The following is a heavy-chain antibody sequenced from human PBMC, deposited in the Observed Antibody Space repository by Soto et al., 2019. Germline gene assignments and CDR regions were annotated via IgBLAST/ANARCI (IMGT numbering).Heavy chain of an antibody. D-gene: IGHD3-16*02. CDR1: GGTISSWY. CDR3: ASPYRSAIDY. CDR2: IYYSGST. Sequence: SETLSLTCTVSGGTISSWYWSWIRQPPGKGQEWIGYIYYSGSTNCNPSLKSRVTISVDTSKNQFSLKLSSVTAADTAVYYCASPYRSAIDYWGQGTLVTVSS. J-gene: IGHJ4*02. V-gene: IGHV4-59*08.